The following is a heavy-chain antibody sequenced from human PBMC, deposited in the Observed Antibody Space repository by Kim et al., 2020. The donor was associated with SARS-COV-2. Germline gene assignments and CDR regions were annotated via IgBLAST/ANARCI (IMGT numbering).Heavy chain of an antibody. CDR3: ARDSWFGDLYRDDHYYGMDV. CDR1: GFNVRSNY. D-gene: IGHD3-10*01. J-gene: IGHJ6*02. CDR2: IHRGGGT. V-gene: IGHV3-53*01. Sequence: GGSLRLSCAASGFNVRSNYMSWVRQAPGKSLEWVSVIHRGGGTYYAGPVKGRFTISRDNSKNTLYLQMNGLRTEDTAVYYCARDSWFGDLYRDDHYYGMDVWGQGTTVTVSS.